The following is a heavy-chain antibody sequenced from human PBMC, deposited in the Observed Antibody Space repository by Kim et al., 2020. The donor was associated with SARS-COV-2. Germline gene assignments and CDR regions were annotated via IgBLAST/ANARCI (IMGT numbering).Heavy chain of an antibody. CDR3: ASTYGSGSYAFDI. Sequence: SETLSLTCAVYGGSFSGYYWSWIRQPPGKGLEWIGEINHSGSTNYNPSLKSRVTISVDTSKNQFSLKLSSVTAADTAVYYCASTYGSGSYAFDIWGQGTMVTVSS. CDR2: INHSGST. D-gene: IGHD3-10*01. V-gene: IGHV4-34*01. CDR1: GGSFSGYY. J-gene: IGHJ3*02.